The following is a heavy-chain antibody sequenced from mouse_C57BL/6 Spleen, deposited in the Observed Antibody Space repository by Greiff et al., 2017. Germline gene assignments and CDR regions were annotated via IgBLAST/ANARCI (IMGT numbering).Heavy chain of an antibody. CDR3: ARGFTVVESWFAY. CDR2: ISSGSSTI. D-gene: IGHD1-1*01. V-gene: IGHV5-17*01. Sequence: EVKLMESGGGLVKPGGSLKLSCAASGFTFSDYGLHWVRQAPEKGLEWVAYISSGSSTIYYADTVKGRFTISRDNAKNTLFLQMTSLRSEDTAMYYCARGFTVVESWFAYWGQGTLVTVSA. J-gene: IGHJ3*01. CDR1: GFTFSDYG.